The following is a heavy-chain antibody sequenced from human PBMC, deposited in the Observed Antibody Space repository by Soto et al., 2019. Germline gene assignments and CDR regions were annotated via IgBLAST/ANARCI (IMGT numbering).Heavy chain of an antibody. V-gene: IGHV1-69*01. Sequence: QVQLVQSGAEVKKPGSSVKVSCKASGGTFSSYAISWVRQAPGQGLEWMGGIIPIFGTANYAQKFQGRVTITADESTSTAYMELRSLRSEDTAVYYCARTVKDYGDYGYNSHYYYSGMDVWGQGTTVTVSS. CDR1: GGTFSSYA. CDR3: ARTVKDYGDYGYNSHYYYSGMDV. D-gene: IGHD4-17*01. CDR2: IIPIFGTA. J-gene: IGHJ6*02.